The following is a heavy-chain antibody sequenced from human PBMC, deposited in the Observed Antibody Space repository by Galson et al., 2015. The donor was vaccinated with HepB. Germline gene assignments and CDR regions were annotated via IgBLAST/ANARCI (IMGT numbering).Heavy chain of an antibody. Sequence: SLRLSCAASGFTFSSYAMHWVRQAPGKGLEWVAVISYDGSNKYYADSVKGRFTISRDNSKNTLYLQMNSLRAEDTAVYYCARDRGIVVVVAAILGWFDPWGQGTLVTVSS. CDR2: ISYDGSNK. CDR3: ARDRGIVVVVAAILGWFDP. J-gene: IGHJ5*02. V-gene: IGHV3-30-3*01. D-gene: IGHD2-15*01. CDR1: GFTFSSYA.